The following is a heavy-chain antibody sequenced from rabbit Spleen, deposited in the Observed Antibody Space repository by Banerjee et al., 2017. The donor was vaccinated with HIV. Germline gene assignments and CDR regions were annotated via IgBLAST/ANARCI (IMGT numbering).Heavy chain of an antibody. CDR2: IDPVFHIA. V-gene: IGHV1S40*01. CDR3: VREVYHILGL. Sequence: QSLEESGGDLVKPGASLTLTCTASGFSFSSSDWIYWVRQAPGKGLEWIGYIDPVFHIAVYASWVNGRFTISRDNAQNTLYLQLNSLTAADTATYFCVREVYHILGLWGPGTLVTVS. J-gene: IGHJ4*01. CDR1: GFSFSSSDW. D-gene: IGHD1-1*01.